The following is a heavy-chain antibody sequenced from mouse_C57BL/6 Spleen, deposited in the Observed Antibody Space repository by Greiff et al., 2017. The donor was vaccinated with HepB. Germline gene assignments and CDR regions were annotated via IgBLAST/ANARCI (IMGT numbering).Heavy chain of an antibody. V-gene: IGHV1-47*01. CDR2: FHPYNDDT. D-gene: IGHD2-12*01. CDR1: GYTFTTYP. CDR3: ARGDLRRGGPMDY. J-gene: IGHJ4*01. Sequence: VKLMESGAELVKPGASVKMSCKASGYTFTTYPIEWMKQNHGKSLEWIGNFHPYNDDTKYNEKFKGKATLTVEKSSSTVYLELSRLTSDDSAVYYCARGDLRRGGPMDYWGQGTSVTVSS.